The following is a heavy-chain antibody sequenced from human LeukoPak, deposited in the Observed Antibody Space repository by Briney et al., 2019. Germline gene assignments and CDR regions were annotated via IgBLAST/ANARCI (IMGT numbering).Heavy chain of an antibody. Sequence: PGGSLRLSCAASGFTFSSYAMSWVRQAPGKGLEWVSSISSSSSYIYYADSVKGRFTISRDNAKNSLYLQMNSLRAEDTAVYYCAKSPFDNYGDYFDYWGQGTLVTVSS. J-gene: IGHJ4*02. D-gene: IGHD4-17*01. CDR2: ISSSSSYI. V-gene: IGHV3-21*01. CDR1: GFTFSSYA. CDR3: AKSPFDNYGDYFDY.